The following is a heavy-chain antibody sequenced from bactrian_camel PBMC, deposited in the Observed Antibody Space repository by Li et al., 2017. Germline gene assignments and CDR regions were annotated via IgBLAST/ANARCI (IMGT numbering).Heavy chain of an antibody. CDR2: IYTGGGST. Sequence: VQLVESGGGSVQAGGSLTLSCAAAIDYSTTLCMAWFRQVPGKEREAVAAIYTGGGSTFYADSVKGRFTIVLGSGRNTMDLQMNDLKPEDTAMYYCAADARIARCLGWEYEYNYVGQGTQVTVS. V-gene: IGHV3S1*01. CDR3: AADARIARCLGWEYEYNY. J-gene: IGHJ4*01. D-gene: IGHD1*01. CDR1: IDYSTTLC.